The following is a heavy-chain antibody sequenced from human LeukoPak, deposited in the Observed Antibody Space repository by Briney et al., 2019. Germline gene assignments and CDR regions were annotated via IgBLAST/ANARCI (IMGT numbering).Heavy chain of an antibody. Sequence: GGSLRLSCAASGFTFSSYAMHWVRQAPGKGLEYVSAISSNGGSTYYANSVKGRFTISRDNSKNTLYLQMGSLRAEDMAVYYCAKDRLTFFYYDTSGYQGDFDNWGQGTLVTVSS. CDR3: AKDRLTFFYYDTSGYQGDFDN. V-gene: IGHV3-64*01. CDR2: ISSNGGST. CDR1: GFTFSSYA. D-gene: IGHD3-22*01. J-gene: IGHJ4*02.